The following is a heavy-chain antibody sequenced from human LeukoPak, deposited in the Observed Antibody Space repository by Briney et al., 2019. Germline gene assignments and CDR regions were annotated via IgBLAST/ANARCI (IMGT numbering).Heavy chain of an antibody. CDR1: GYTLTELS. CDR3: ATDLLCSSTSCYIE. Sequence: GASVKVSCKVSGYTLTELSMHWVRQAPGKGLEWMGGFDPEDGETIYAQKFQGRVTMTEDTSTDTAYMELSSLRSEDTAVYYCATDLLCSSTSCYIEWGQGTLVTVSS. J-gene: IGHJ4*02. CDR2: FDPEDGET. V-gene: IGHV1-24*01. D-gene: IGHD2-2*02.